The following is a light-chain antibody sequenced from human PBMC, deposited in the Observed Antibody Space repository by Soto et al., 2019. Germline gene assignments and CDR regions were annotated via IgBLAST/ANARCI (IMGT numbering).Light chain of an antibody. CDR3: CSYAGRSNVV. J-gene: IGLJ2*01. CDR1: SGDVGTYNL. V-gene: IGLV2-23*02. Sequence: SVLTQPASVSGSPGQSITISCTGTSGDVGTYNLVSWYQQHPGRAPKLIIFEVNKRPSGVSNRLSGSKSGNTASLAISGLQADDEADYHCCSYAGRSNVVCGGGTQLTVL. CDR2: EVN.